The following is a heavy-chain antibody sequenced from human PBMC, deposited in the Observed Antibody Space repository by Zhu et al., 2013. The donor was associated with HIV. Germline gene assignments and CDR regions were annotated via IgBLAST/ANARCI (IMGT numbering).Heavy chain of an antibody. CDR2: IIPIFGTA. Sequence: QVQPVQSGAEVKKPGSSVKVSCKASGGTFSSYAISWVRQAPGQGLEWMGGIIPIFGTANYAQKFQGRVTITADESTSTAYMELSSLRSEDTAVYYCARVDVDYSNYVRYYYGMDVWGQGTTVTVSS. D-gene: IGHD4-4*01. V-gene: IGHV1-69*01. CDR3: ARVDVDYSNYVRYYYGMDV. CDR1: GGTFSSYA. J-gene: IGHJ6*02.